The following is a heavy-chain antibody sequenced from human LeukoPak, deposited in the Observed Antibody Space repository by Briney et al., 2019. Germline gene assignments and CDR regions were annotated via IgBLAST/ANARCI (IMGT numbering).Heavy chain of an antibody. D-gene: IGHD3-10*01. CDR1: GFTFSSYS. Sequence: PGGSLRLSCAASGFTFSSYSMNWVRQAPGKGLEWVSSISSSSYIYYADSVKGRFTIFRDNAKNSLYLQMNSLRAEDTAVYYCAREGSPYYGMDVWGKGTTVTVSS. J-gene: IGHJ6*04. V-gene: IGHV3-21*01. CDR2: ISSSSYI. CDR3: AREGSPYYGMDV.